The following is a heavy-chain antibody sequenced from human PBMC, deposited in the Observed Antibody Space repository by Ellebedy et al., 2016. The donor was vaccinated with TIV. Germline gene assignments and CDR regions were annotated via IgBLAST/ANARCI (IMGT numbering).Heavy chain of an antibody. CDR1: GCSVSGYF. V-gene: IGHV4-4*07. CDR3: ARVRLGVHNDSGNYYKGPIDAFDI. D-gene: IGHD3-10*01. CDR2: FYASGTT. J-gene: IGHJ3*02. Sequence: MPGGSLRLSCTVPGCSVSGYFWSWIPQPAGKGLEWIGRFYASGTTNYNPSLKAPVSLSVDTSNNAFSLNLSSVTAADTAVYYCARVRLGVHNDSGNYYKGPIDAFDIWGQGATVTISS.